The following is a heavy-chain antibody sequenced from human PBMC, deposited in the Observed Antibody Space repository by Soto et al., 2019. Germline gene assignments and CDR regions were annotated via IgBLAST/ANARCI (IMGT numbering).Heavy chain of an antibody. J-gene: IGHJ4*02. CDR1: GGSVSSGSYY. CDR2: IYYSGST. V-gene: IGHV4-61*01. Sequence: PSETLSLTCTVSGGSVSSGSYYWSWIRQPPGKGLEWIGYIYYSGSTNYNPSLKSRVTISVDTSKNQFSLKLSSVTAADTAVYYCARGTSYSSPAYWGQGTLVTVSS. D-gene: IGHD6-13*01. CDR3: ARGTSYSSPAY.